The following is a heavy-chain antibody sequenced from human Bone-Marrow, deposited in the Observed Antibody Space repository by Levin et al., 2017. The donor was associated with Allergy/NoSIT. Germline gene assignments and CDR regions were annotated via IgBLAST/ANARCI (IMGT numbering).Heavy chain of an antibody. V-gene: IGHV3-33*01. Sequence: LSLTCAASGFTFSSSGMHWVRQAPGKGLEWVAVIWYDGSNKYYADSVKGRFTISRDNSKNTLYLQMNSLRAEDTAVYYCARDGRIAAAGPYDYWGQGTLVTVSS. CDR2: IWYDGSNK. D-gene: IGHD6-13*01. CDR1: GFTFSSSG. CDR3: ARDGRIAAAGPYDY. J-gene: IGHJ4*02.